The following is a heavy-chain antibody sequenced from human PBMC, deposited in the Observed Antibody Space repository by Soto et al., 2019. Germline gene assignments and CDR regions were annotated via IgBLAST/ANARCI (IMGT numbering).Heavy chain of an antibody. Sequence: EGSLRLSCAASGFTFSSDWMSWVRQAPGKGLEWVANIKQDGSEKYYVDSVKGRFTISRDNAKNSLYLQMNSLRAEDTAVYYCARVHSGCSGGSCMYYYMDVWGKGTTVTVSS. D-gene: IGHD2-15*01. CDR1: GFTFSSDW. CDR2: IKQDGSEK. J-gene: IGHJ6*03. CDR3: ARVHSGCSGGSCMYYYMDV. V-gene: IGHV3-7*01.